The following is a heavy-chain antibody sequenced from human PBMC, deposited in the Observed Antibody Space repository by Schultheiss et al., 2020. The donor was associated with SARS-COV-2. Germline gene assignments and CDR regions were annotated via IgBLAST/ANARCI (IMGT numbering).Heavy chain of an antibody. D-gene: IGHD6-13*01. Sequence: SETLSLTCTVSGGSISSGGYYWSWIRQHPGKGLEWIGYIYYSGSTYYNPSLKSRVTISVDTSKNQFSLKLSSVTAADTAVYYCARASSSSRDYYYYGMDVWGQGTTVTVSS. V-gene: IGHV4-31*03. CDR2: IYYSGST. CDR1: GGSISSGGYY. CDR3: ARASSSSRDYYYYGMDV. J-gene: IGHJ6*02.